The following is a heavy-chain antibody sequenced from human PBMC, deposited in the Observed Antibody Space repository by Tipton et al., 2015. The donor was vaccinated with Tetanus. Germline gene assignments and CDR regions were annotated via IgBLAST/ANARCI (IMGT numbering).Heavy chain of an antibody. CDR3: ARAFWENGPDAFDI. Sequence: WVRQPPGKGLEWIAYIFRTGSTYYNPSLNSRGTITLDTSKNQFSLRLTSVSAADTAVYYCARAFWENGPDAFDIWGLGTMVTVAS. D-gene: IGHD3-16*01. CDR2: IFRTGST. V-gene: IGHV4-30-4*08. J-gene: IGHJ3*02.